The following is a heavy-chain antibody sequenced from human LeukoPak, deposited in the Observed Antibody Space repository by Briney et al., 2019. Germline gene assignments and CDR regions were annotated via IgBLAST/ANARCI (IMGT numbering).Heavy chain of an antibody. CDR1: GFTFSSYS. V-gene: IGHV3-21*01. CDR2: ISSSSSYI. D-gene: IGHD3-10*01. CDR3: ASGGAAGGYYYGSRFDY. Sequence: PGGSLRLSCAASGFTFSSYSMNWVRQAPGKGLEWVSSISSSSSYIYYADSVKGRFTISRDNAKNSLYLQMNSLRAEDTAVYYCASGGAAGGYYYGSRFDYWGQGTLVTVSP. J-gene: IGHJ4*02.